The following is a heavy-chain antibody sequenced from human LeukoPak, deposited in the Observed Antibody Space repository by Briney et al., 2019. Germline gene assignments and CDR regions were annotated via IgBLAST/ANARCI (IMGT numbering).Heavy chain of an antibody. CDR3: AKDRYSSGFHCPDY. Sequence: GGSLRLSCAASGFIFSNYAMSWLRQAPGKGLEWVSTISSTGGATYYADSVEGRFTISSDNSKNTVSLQMNGLRAEDTAVYYCAKDRYSSGFHCPDYWGQGSLVTVSS. CDR1: GFIFSNYA. J-gene: IGHJ4*02. V-gene: IGHV3-23*01. D-gene: IGHD6-19*01. CDR2: ISSTGGAT.